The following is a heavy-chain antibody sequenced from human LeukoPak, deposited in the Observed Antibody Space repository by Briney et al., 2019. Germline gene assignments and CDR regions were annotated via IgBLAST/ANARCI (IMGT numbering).Heavy chain of an antibody. V-gene: IGHV3-23*01. CDR3: AKGTSITMIVVVTADAFDI. J-gene: IGHJ3*02. CDR2: ISGSGGGT. D-gene: IGHD3-22*01. Sequence: QPGGSLRLSCAASGFTFSSYAMSWVRQAPGKGLEWVSAISGSGGGTYYADSVKGRFTISRDNSKNTLYLQMNSLRAEDTAVYYCAKGTSITMIVVVTADAFDIWGQGTMVTVSS. CDR1: GFTFSSYA.